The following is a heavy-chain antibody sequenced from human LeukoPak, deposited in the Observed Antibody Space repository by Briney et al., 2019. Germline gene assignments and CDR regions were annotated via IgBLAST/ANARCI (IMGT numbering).Heavy chain of an antibody. J-gene: IGHJ6*03. V-gene: IGHV3-21*01. CDR3: ARDPEVPDYYSYMDV. CDR1: GFTLSSYS. CDR2: ISSGSSNI. Sequence: GGSLRLSCAASGFTLSSYSMNWVRQAPGKGLEWVSYISSGSSNIYYADSMRGRLTIARDNAKNSLFLQMNSLRAEDTAIYYCARDPEVPDYYSYMDVWGKGTTVTVSS.